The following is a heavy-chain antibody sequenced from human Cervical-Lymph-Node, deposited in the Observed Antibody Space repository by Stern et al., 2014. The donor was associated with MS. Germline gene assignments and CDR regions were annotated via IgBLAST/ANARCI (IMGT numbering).Heavy chain of an antibody. V-gene: IGHV1-69*01. CDR2: IIPIFGTA. CDR1: GGTFSSYA. CDR3: ARGGLYCTNGVCYTVWFDP. J-gene: IGHJ5*02. Sequence: QVQLGQSGAEVKKPGSSVKVSCKASGGTFSSYAISWVRQAPGQGLEWMGGIIPIFGTANYAQKFQGRVTLTADESKSTAYMERRSLRSEDTAVYYCARGGLYCTNGVCYTVWFDPWGQGTLVTVSS. D-gene: IGHD2-8*01.